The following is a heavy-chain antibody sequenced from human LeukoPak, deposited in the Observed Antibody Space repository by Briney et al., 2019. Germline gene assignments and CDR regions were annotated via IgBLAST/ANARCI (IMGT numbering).Heavy chain of an antibody. CDR3: AKRGQPSNSYFFDY. CDR1: GFTFSNYA. D-gene: IGHD4-23*01. V-gene: IGHV3-23*01. J-gene: IGHJ4*02. CDR2: ISNSGDNT. Sequence: GGSLRLSCAASGFTFSNYAMNWVRQAPGKGLEWVSLISNSGDNTYCADSVKGRFTISRDNSKNTLSLQMNSLRAEDTAVYYCAKRGQPSNSYFFDYWGQGTLVTVSS.